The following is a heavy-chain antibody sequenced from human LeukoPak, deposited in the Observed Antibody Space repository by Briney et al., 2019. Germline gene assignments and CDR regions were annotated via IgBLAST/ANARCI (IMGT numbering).Heavy chain of an antibody. CDR2: IYYSGST. J-gene: IGHJ4*02. Sequence: PSETLSLTCTVSGGSISSYYWSWIRQPPGKGLEWIGYIYYSGSTDYNPSLKSRVTISVDTSKNRFSLKLSSVTAADTAVYYCARVPDYGDYHRYFDYWGQGTLVTVSS. CDR1: GGSISSYY. D-gene: IGHD4-17*01. CDR3: ARVPDYGDYHRYFDY. V-gene: IGHV4-59*01.